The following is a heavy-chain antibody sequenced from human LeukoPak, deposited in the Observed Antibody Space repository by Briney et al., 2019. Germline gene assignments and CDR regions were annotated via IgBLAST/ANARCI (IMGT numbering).Heavy chain of an antibody. Sequence: PGGSLRLSCAASGFTFSSYAMHWVRQAPGKGLEWVAVISYDGSNKYYADSVKGRFTISRDNSKNTLYLQMNSLRAEDTAVYYCAKVGVPEYFQHWGQGTLVTVSS. V-gene: IGHV3-30-3*01. CDR1: GFTFSSYA. D-gene: IGHD6-6*01. J-gene: IGHJ1*01. CDR3: AKVGVPEYFQH. CDR2: ISYDGSNK.